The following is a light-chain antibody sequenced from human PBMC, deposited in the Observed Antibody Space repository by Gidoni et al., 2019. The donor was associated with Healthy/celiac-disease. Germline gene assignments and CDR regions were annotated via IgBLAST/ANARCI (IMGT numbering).Light chain of an antibody. CDR1: SSTIGAGYD. V-gene: IGLV1-40*01. Sequence: QSVLTQPPPVSGAPGQRVTISCTGSSSTIGAGYDVHWYQQLPGTAPKRLNYGNSNRPSGVPDRFSGSKSGTSASLAITGLQAEDEADYYCQSYDSSLSGFYVFGTGTKVTVL. CDR3: QSYDSSLSGFYV. CDR2: GNS. J-gene: IGLJ1*01.